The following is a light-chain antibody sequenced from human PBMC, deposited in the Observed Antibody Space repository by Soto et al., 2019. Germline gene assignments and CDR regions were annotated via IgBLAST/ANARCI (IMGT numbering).Light chain of an antibody. CDR2: GAS. CDR1: QSVSSN. CDR3: QQYNSWPPRT. J-gene: IGKJ1*01. Sequence: EIVMTQSPATLSVSPGERATLSCRASQSVSSNLAWYQQKPGQAPRLLIYGASTRATGIPARFSGSGSGTEFTLTISSLQSEDFAVYDCQQYNSWPPRTFGQGTKVEIK. V-gene: IGKV3-15*01.